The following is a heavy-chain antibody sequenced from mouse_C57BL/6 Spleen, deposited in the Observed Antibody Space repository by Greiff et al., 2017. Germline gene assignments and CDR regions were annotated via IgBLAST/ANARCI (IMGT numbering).Heavy chain of an antibody. V-gene: IGHV1-15*01. CDR2: IDPEPGGT. D-gene: IGHD1-1*01. Sequence: VQLQQSGAELVRPGASVTLSCKASGYTFTDYEMHWVKQTPVHGLEWIGAIDPEPGGTAYNQKFKGKAILTADKSSSTAYMELRSLTSEDSAVYYCTRWDYYGSSSWYFDVWGTGTTVTVSS. CDR3: TRWDYYGSSSWYFDV. J-gene: IGHJ1*03. CDR1: GYTFTDYE.